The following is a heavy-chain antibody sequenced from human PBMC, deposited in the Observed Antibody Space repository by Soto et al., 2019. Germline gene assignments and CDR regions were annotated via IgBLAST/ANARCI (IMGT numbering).Heavy chain of an antibody. D-gene: IGHD2-8*01. Sequence: GGSLRLSCAVSGFTSSSYWMSWVRQAPGKGLEWVANIKQDGSEKYYVDSVKGRFTVSRDNARNSLHLQMNSLTDEDTAVYYCARYDVVLMLYGVQAGGYFDNWGQGTLVTVSS. CDR2: IKQDGSEK. V-gene: IGHV3-7*01. J-gene: IGHJ5*02. CDR3: ARYDVVLMLYGVQAGGYFDN. CDR1: GFTSSSYW.